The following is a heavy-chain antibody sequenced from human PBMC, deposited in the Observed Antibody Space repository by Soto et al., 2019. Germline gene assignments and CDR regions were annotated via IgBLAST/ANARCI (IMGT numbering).Heavy chain of an antibody. Sequence: SVKVSCKASGFTFTSSAVQWVRQARGQRLEWIGWIVVGSGNTNYARKFQERVTITRDMSTSTAYMELSSLRSEDTAVYYCAVGIAVAGNLPGDYYYGMDVWGQGTTVTVSS. CDR3: AVGIAVAGNLPGDYYYGMDV. CDR2: IVVGSGNT. D-gene: IGHD6-19*01. V-gene: IGHV1-58*01. J-gene: IGHJ6*02. CDR1: GFTFTSSA.